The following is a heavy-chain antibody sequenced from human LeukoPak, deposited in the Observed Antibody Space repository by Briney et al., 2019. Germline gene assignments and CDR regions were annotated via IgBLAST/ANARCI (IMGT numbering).Heavy chain of an antibody. CDR3: ARDHVWSSASYFDY. D-gene: IGHD2-2*01. CDR2: IYTSGST. V-gene: IGHV4-61*02. J-gene: IGHJ4*02. CDR1: GGSISSGGYY. Sequence: KASETLSLTCTVSGGSISSGGYYWSWIRQPAGKGLEWIGRIYTSGSTNYNPSLKSRVTISVDTSKNQFSLKLSSVTAADTAAYYCARDHVWSSASYFDYWGQGILVTVSS.